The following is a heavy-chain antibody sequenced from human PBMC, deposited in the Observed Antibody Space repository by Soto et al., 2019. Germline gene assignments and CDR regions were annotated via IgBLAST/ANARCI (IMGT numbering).Heavy chain of an antibody. CDR3: AKRGKFGGFDY. CDR1: GFTFSNYA. V-gene: IGHV3-23*01. J-gene: IGHJ4*02. Sequence: VHLLESGGGLVHPGGSLRLSCTGSGFTFSNYAMTWVRQGPGKGLQWVAGINGGGDSPHYADSVKGRFIISRDNSNNTLVLQMRRLRVDDTALYYCAKRGKFGGFDYWGQGTLLTVSS. D-gene: IGHD3-10*01. CDR2: INGGGDSP.